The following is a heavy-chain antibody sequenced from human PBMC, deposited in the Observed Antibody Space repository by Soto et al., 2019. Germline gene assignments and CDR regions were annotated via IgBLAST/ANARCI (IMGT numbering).Heavy chain of an antibody. CDR3: AKDMFGGSLHAFDI. CDR1: GFTFDDYA. V-gene: IGHV3-9*01. D-gene: IGHD3-10*02. J-gene: IGHJ3*02. CDR2: ISWNSGSI. Sequence: GGSLRLSCAASGFTFDDYAMHWVRQAPGKGLEWVSGISWNSGSIGYADSVKGRFTISRDNAKNSLYLQMNSLRAEDTALYYCAKDMFGGSLHAFDIWGQGTMVTVS.